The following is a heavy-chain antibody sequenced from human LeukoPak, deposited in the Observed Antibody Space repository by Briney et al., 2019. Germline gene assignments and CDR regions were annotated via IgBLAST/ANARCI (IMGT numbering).Heavy chain of an antibody. V-gene: IGHV4-39*01. D-gene: IGHD1-26*01. CDR2: INYSWTT. J-gene: IGHJ6*03. CDR1: GDSFSSSSYY. Sequence: SETLSLTCSVSGDSFSSSSYYWGWIRQPPGKGLECIGSINYSWTTYYNPSLKSRLTISVDTSKNQFSLRLSSVTVADTAVYYCARLSIVGATSSYYMDVWGKGTTVTVSS. CDR3: ARLSIVGATSSYYMDV.